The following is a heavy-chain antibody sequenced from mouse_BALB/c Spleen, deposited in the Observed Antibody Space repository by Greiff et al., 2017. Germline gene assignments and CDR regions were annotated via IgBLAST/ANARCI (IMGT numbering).Heavy chain of an antibody. CDR2: IYPGNGDT. Sequence: LQQPGAELVKPGASVKMSCKASGYTFTSYNMHWVKQTPGQGLEWIGAIYPGNGDTSYNQKFKGKATLTADKSSSTAYMQLSSLTSEDSAVYYCARSTTAFDYWGQGTTLTVSS. CDR3: ARSTTAFDY. V-gene: IGHV1-12*01. J-gene: IGHJ2*01. D-gene: IGHD1-2*01. CDR1: GYTFTSYN.